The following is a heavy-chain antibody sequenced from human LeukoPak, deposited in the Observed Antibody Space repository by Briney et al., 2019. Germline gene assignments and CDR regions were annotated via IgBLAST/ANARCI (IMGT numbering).Heavy chain of an antibody. CDR3: ARDRRYGYYFDY. V-gene: IGHV3-21*01. CDR1: GFTFSTYS. CDR2: ISSSSTYI. Sequence: GGSLRLSCAASGFTFSTYSMNWVRQAPGKGLEWVSSISSSSTYIYYADSVKGRFTISRDNAKNSLFLQMNSLRAEDTAVYYCARDRRYGYYFDYWGQGIMVTVSS. J-gene: IGHJ4*02. D-gene: IGHD5-18*01.